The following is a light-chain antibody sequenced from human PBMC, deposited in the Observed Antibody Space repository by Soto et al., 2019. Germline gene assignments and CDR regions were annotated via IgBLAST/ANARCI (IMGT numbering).Light chain of an antibody. CDR1: RSISNY. CDR3: QQYNSIPLT. J-gene: IGKJ4*01. V-gene: IGKV1-5*03. CDR2: KAS. Sequence: DIQMTQSPSTLSASVGDRVTITCRASRSISNYVAWYQQKPGKAPKLLIYKASTLDTGVPSRFSGSGSGSEFTSTISGLQPDACAPDCCQQYNSIPLTVGGGTKVEIK.